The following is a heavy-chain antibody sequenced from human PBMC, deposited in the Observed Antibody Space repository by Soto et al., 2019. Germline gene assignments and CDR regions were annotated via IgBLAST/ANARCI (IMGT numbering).Heavy chain of an antibody. D-gene: IGHD2-2*01. CDR1: GFTFSSNW. CDR2: IRQDESEK. J-gene: IGHJ4*02. CDR3: AREIVVARGASYFDY. V-gene: IGHV3-7*04. Sequence: GSLRLSCVGSGFTFSSNWMTWVRQAPGKGLEWVGNIRQDESEKYYVDSVKGRFTISRDNAKNSLYLQMNSLRAEDTAVYYCAREIVVARGASYFDYWGPGTLVTVSS.